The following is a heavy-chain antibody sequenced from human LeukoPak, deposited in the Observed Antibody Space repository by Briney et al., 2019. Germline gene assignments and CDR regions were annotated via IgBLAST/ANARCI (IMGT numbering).Heavy chain of an antibody. CDR3: ARDLLVGGSGYHY. D-gene: IGHD3-22*01. CDR1: GFTFSSYG. V-gene: IGHV3-30*02. Sequence: GGSLRLSCAASGFTFSSYGMHWVRQAPGKGLEWVAFIRYDGSNKYYADSVKGRFTTSRDNSKNSLYLQMNSLRAEDTAVYYCARDLLVGGSGYHYWGQGTLVTVSS. J-gene: IGHJ4*02. CDR2: IRYDGSNK.